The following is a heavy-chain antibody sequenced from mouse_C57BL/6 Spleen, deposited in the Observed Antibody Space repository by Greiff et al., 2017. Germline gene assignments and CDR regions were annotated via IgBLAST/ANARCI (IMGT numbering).Heavy chain of an antibody. CDR3: ARTDGYYVRFAY. CDR1: GYTFTSYW. CDR2: IHPNSGST. Sequence: QVQLQQPGAELVKPGASVKLSCKASGYTFTSYWMHWVKQRPGQGIEWIGMIHPNSGSTNYNEKFKSKATLTVDKSSSTAYMQLSSLTSEDSAVYYCARTDGYYVRFAYWGQGTLVTVSA. J-gene: IGHJ3*01. V-gene: IGHV1-64*01. D-gene: IGHD2-3*01.